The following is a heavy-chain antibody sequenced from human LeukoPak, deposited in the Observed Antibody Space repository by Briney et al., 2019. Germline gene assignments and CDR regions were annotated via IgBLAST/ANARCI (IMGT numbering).Heavy chain of an antibody. V-gene: IGHV3-23*01. Sequence: GGSLRLSCAASGFTFSSYAMSWVRLAPGKGLEWVSGISGSGDGTYFADSVKGRFTISRDNSKNTLYLQMNSLRAEDTAVYYCAKDAYSLFGVPAAPYFDYWGQGTLVTVSS. CDR3: AKDAYSLFGVPAAPYFDY. CDR2: ISGSGDGT. D-gene: IGHD2-2*01. CDR1: GFTFSSYA. J-gene: IGHJ4*02.